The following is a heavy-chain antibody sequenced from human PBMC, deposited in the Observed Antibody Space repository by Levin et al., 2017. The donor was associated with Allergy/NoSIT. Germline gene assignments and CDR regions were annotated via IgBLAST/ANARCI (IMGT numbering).Heavy chain of an antibody. D-gene: IGHD6-19*01. Sequence: ASVKVSCKASGGTFSSYAISWVRQAPGQGLEWMGGIIPIFGTANYAQKFQGRVTITADESTSTAYMELSSLRSEDTAVYYCARWVRAVAGVYYYYYGMDVWGQGTTVTVSS. J-gene: IGHJ6*02. CDR2: IIPIFGTA. CDR3: ARWVRAVAGVYYYYYGMDV. V-gene: IGHV1-69*13. CDR1: GGTFSSYA.